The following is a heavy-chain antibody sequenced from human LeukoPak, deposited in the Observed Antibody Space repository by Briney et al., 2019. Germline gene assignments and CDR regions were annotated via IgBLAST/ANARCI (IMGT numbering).Heavy chain of an antibody. D-gene: IGHD3-3*01. V-gene: IGHV4-59*01. CDR1: GGSISSYY. CDR3: ARSYDFWSGYDFAY. CDR2: IYYSGST. J-gene: IGHJ4*02. Sequence: SETLSLTCTVSGGSISSYYWSWIRQPPGKGLEWIGYIYYSGSTNCNPSLKSRVTISVDTSKNQFSLKLSSATAADTAVYYCARSYDFWSGYDFAYWGQGTLVTVSS.